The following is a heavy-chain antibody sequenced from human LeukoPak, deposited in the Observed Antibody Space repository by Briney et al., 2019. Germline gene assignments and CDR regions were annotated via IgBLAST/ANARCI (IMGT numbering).Heavy chain of an antibody. J-gene: IGHJ3*02. CDR3: ARSRRIVGADADAFYI. Sequence: PSETLSLTCGVSGYSISSGYYWGWLRQPPGKGLEWIGSIYHTGSTYYNPSLKSRVTISVDTSKNQFSLKLSSVTAADTAVYYCARSRRIVGADADAFYIFGQGTMVTVSS. V-gene: IGHV4-38-2*01. CDR1: GYSISSGYY. CDR2: IYHTGST. D-gene: IGHD1-26*01.